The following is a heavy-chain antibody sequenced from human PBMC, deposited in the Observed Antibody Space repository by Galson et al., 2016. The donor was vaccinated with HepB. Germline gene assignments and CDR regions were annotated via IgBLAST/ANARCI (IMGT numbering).Heavy chain of an antibody. D-gene: IGHD6-19*01. J-gene: IGHJ4*02. CDR3: AGDHGRSGWLN. CDR1: GFTVNSHY. Sequence: SLRLSCAASGFTVNSHYMSWVRQAPGKGLEWVSFIYTDGNTYYADSVKGRFTISRDNSKNTMYLQMNSLRAEDTALYYCAGDHGRSGWLNWGQGTLVTVSS. V-gene: IGHV3-53*01. CDR2: IYTDGNT.